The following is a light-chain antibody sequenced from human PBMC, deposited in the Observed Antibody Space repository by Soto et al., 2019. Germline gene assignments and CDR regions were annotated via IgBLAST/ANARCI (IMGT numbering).Light chain of an antibody. V-gene: IGLV1-44*01. CDR3: AAWDDSLNGYV. Sequence: QSVLTQPPSASGTPGQRATISCSGSSSNIGSNTVNWYQQLPGTAPKLLIHANNQRPSGVPDRFSGSKSGTSASLAISWLQSEEADYYCAAWDDSLNGYVFGTGTKVTVL. CDR2: ANN. CDR1: SSNIGSNT. J-gene: IGLJ1*01.